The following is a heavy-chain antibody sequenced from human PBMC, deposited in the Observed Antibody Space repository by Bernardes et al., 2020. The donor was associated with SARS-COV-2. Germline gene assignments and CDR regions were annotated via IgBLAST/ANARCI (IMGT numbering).Heavy chain of an antibody. CDR1: GFTFSSYS. CDR3: ARDSASRYCTNGVCYTTGNWFDP. V-gene: IGHV3-21*01. Sequence: GGSLRLSCAASGFTFSSYSMNWVRQAPGKGLEWVSSISSSSSYIYYADSVKGRFTISRDNAKNSLYLQMNSLRAEDTAVYYCARDSASRYCTNGVCYTTGNWFDPWGQGTLVTVSS. CDR2: ISSSSSYI. J-gene: IGHJ5*02. D-gene: IGHD2-8*01.